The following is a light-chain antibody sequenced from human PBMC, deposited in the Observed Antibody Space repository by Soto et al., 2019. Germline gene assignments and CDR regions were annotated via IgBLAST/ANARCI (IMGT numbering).Light chain of an antibody. V-gene: IGKV3-20*01. CDR2: GAS. CDR3: QQYGRSLYT. J-gene: IGKJ2*01. CDR1: QSVSRSY. Sequence: IVLTQSPGTLSLSPGERATLSCRASQSVSRSYLAWYQQKPGQAPRLGIDGASSRATGIPHRSSGSGSVTDFTLTISRLGPEDFAVYYCQQYGRSLYTFGKWTKLELK.